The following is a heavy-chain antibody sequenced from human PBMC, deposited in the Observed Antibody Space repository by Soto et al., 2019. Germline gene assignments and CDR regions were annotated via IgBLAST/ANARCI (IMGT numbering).Heavy chain of an antibody. CDR1: GFIFSDHY. CDR2: SGNKPNSYIT. Sequence: GGSLRLSCAVSGFIFSDHYMDWVRQAPGKGLEWVGRSGNKPNSYITEYAASVKDRFTISRDDSKNSLYLHIDSLKTEDTAVYYCARDAWSWFGAAGGYFDYWGQGTMVTVSS. D-gene: IGHD3-10*01. CDR3: ARDAWSWFGAAGGYFDY. V-gene: IGHV3-72*01. J-gene: IGHJ4*02.